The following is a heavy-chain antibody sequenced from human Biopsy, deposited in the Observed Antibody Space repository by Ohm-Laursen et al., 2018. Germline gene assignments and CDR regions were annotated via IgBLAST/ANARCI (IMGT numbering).Heavy chain of an antibody. D-gene: IGHD1-14*01. J-gene: IGHJ4*02. V-gene: IGHV3-21*01. CDR2: ISSSGSYT. CDR1: EFTFSVYA. CDR3: ARDLRADRKYFFDS. Sequence: GSLRLSCAASEFTFSVYAINWVRQAPGKGLEWVSSISSSGSYTFYAGSLRGRFTISRDNAKNSLSLHMINLRAEDTAVYYCARDLRADRKYFFDSWGQGTLVIVSS.